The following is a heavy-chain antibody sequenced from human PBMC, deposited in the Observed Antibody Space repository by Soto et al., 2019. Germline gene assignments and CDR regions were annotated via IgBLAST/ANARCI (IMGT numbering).Heavy chain of an antibody. CDR3: VRLGDS. V-gene: IGHV4-39*01. Sequence: SETLSLTCTVSGASISIDEYHWGWIRQPPGKGLEGIGSVKSSGTYYNPSLRSRISVWVDTSNNQFSLNLRSVPAAHTATYYCVRLGDSWGQGALVTVSS. D-gene: IGHD3-10*01. J-gene: IGHJ4*02. CDR2: VKSSGT. CDR1: GASISIDEYH.